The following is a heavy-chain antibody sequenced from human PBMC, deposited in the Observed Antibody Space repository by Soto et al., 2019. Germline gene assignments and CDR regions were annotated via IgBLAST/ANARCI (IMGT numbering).Heavy chain of an antibody. D-gene: IGHD6-6*01. CDR2: INPSGGST. J-gene: IGHJ6*02. CDR1: GYTFTSYY. Sequence: ASVKVSCKASGYTFTSYYMHWVRQAPGQGLEWMGIINPSGGSTSYAQKFQGRVTMTRDTSTSTVYMELSSLRSEDTAVYYCASFFGGGIAARPYYYYGMDVWGQGTTVTVSS. V-gene: IGHV1-46*01. CDR3: ASFFGGGIAARPYYYYGMDV.